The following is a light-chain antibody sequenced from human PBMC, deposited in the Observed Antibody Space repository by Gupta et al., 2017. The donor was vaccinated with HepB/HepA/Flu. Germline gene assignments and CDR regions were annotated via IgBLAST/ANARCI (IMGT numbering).Light chain of an antibody. J-gene: IGKJ5*01. CDR2: AAS. CDR1: QGISSY. Sequence: AIRMTQSPSSFSASTGDRVTITCRASQGISSYLAWYQQKPGKAPKLLIYAASTLQSGVPSRFSGSGSGTDFTPTISCLQSEDFATYYCQQYYSYPITFGQGTRLEIK. CDR3: QQYYSYPIT. V-gene: IGKV1-8*01.